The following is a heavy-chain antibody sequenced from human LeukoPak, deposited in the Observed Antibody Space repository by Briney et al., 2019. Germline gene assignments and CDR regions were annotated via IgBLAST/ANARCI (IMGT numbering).Heavy chain of an antibody. J-gene: IGHJ6*03. CDR1: GFTFSSYS. CDR3: AKVGASGLYYYYYYYMDV. D-gene: IGHD3-10*01. V-gene: IGHV3-48*04. CDR2: ISSSSSTI. Sequence: GGSLRLSCAASGFTFSSYSMNWVRQAPGKGLEWVSYISSSSSTIYYADSVKGRFTISRDNAKNSLYLQMNSLRAEDTAVYYCAKVGASGLYYYYYYYMDVWGKGTTVTVSS.